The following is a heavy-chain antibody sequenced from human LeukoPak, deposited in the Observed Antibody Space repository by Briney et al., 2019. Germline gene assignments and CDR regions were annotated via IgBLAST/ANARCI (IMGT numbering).Heavy chain of an antibody. CDR1: GGSISSSSYY. CDR2: IYYSGST. CDR3: ASSYYYDSSGYYYLDY. Sequence: PSETLSLTCTVSGGSISSSSYYWGWIRQPPGKGLEWIGSIYYSGSTYYNPSLKSRVTISVDTSKNQFSLKLSSVTAADTAVYYCASSYYYDSSGYYYLDYWGQGTLVTVSS. V-gene: IGHV4-39*01. J-gene: IGHJ4*02. D-gene: IGHD3-22*01.